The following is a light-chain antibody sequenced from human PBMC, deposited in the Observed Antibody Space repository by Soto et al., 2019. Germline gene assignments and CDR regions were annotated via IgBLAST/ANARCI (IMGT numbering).Light chain of an antibody. V-gene: IGKV3-11*01. CDR2: EAF. CDR3: QQRSSWPLT. CDR1: QSVGSY. J-gene: IGKJ4*01. Sequence: EIVLTQSPATLSLSPGERATLSCRASQSVGSYFAWYQQKPGQAPRLLIFEAFSRATGIPARFSGSGSGTDFTLTISSLEPEDFAVYFCQQRSSWPLTCGGGTMVEIK.